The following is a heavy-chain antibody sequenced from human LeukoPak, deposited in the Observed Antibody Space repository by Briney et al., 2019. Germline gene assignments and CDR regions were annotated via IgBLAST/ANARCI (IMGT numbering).Heavy chain of an antibody. CDR3: ARDPYYYDSSGYGY. J-gene: IGHJ4*02. D-gene: IGHD3-22*01. V-gene: IGHV3-74*01. Sequence: GGSLRLSCAASGFTFSSHLMHWVRQAPGKGLVWVSRISSDGTYTNYADSVRGRFTISRDNAKNSLYLQMNSLRAEDTAVYYCARDPYYYDSSGYGYWGQGTLVTVSS. CDR1: GFTFSSHL. CDR2: ISSDGTYT.